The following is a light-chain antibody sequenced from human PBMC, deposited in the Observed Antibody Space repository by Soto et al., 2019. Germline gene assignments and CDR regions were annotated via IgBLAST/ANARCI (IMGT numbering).Light chain of an antibody. CDR2: ETN. Sequence: QSVLTQPPSASGSPGQSVTISCTGTSSDVGGSNYVSWYQQLPGTAPKLLIYETNKRPSGIPDRFSGSKSGTSATLAITGLQTGDEADYFCGTWDSSLSAHVFATGTKVTVL. CDR1: SSDVGGSNY. J-gene: IGLJ1*01. V-gene: IGLV1-51*02. CDR3: GTWDSSLSAHV.